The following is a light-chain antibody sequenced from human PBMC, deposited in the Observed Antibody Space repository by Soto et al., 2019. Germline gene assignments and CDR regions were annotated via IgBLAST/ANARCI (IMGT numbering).Light chain of an antibody. J-gene: IGLJ1*01. Sequence: QSALTQPASVSGSPGQSITISCTGTSSDVGGYSYVSWSQQHPGKAPKLMIYEVSNRSSGVSNRFSGSKSGNTASLTISGLQAEDEADYYCSSSTTTNTYVFGTGTKVTVL. V-gene: IGLV2-14*01. CDR1: SSDVGGYSY. CDR2: EVS. CDR3: SSSTTTNTYV.